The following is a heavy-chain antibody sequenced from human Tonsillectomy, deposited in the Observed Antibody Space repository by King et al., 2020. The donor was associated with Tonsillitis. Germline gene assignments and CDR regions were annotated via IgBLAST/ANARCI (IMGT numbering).Heavy chain of an antibody. D-gene: IGHD3-16*01. CDR1: GFTFSDHD. Sequence: VQLVESGGGLVQPQGSLRLSCTASGFTFSDHDMDWVRQAPGKGLEWVGRSKNKFKGYTTEYAASVKGRFTISRDASMNSLFLQLNSLKTEDTAVYYCAVFRRTWGYWGQGTLVTVSS. CDR3: AVFRRTWGY. J-gene: IGHJ4*02. CDR2: SKNKFKGYTT. V-gene: IGHV3-72*01.